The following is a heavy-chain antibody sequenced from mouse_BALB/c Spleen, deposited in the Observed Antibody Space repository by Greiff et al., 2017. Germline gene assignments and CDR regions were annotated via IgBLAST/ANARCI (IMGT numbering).Heavy chain of an antibody. CDR2: ISSGSSTI. D-gene: IGHD1-1*01. CDR1: GFTFSSFG. CDR3: ARDYGT. J-gene: IGHJ3*01. V-gene: IGHV5-17*02. Sequence: EVQLVESGGGLVQPGGSRKLSCAASGFTFSSFGMHWVRQAPEKGLEWVAYISSGSSTIYYADTVKGRFTISRDNPKNTLFLQMTSLRSEDTAMYYCARDYGTWGQGTLVTVSA.